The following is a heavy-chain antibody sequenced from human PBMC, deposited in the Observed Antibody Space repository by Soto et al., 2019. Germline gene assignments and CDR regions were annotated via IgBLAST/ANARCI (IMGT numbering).Heavy chain of an antibody. J-gene: IGHJ4*02. V-gene: IGHV1-18*01. Sequence: QVQLVQSGAEVKKPGASVKVSCKASGYTFTSYGISWVRQAPGQGLEWMGWINAYNGNPKYEQKLQGRVTMTTDTSTSTAYMELRSLRSDDRAVYYCATDLAVALIDYWGQGTLVAVSS. D-gene: IGHD6-19*01. CDR2: INAYNGNP. CDR3: ATDLAVALIDY. CDR1: GYTFTSYG.